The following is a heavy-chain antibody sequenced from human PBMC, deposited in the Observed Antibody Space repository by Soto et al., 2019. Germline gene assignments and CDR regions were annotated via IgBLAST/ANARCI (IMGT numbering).Heavy chain of an antibody. J-gene: IGHJ4*02. CDR3: ARGGRWMDFHS. V-gene: IGHV3-7*01. CDR2: IMPDGNKK. D-gene: IGHD5-12*01. CDR1: AFDFGGSW. Sequence: EVQLVESGGGLVQPGESLRLSCAPSAFDFGGSWMSWVRQAPGKGLEWVANIMPDGNKKYYVDSVKGRFTISRDNTKNSLVLQMNSLRAKDTAVYYCARGGRWMDFHSWGQGTLVTVS.